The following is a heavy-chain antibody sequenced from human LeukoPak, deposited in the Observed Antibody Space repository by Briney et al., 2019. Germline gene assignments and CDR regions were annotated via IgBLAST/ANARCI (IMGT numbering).Heavy chain of an antibody. Sequence: RGESLKISCKGSGYSFTSNWISWVRQMPRKGLEWMGRIDPRDSYMKYSPSFQGHVTISTDKSISTAYLQWSSLKASDTAMYYCARRGADYSHYYDYWGQGTLVTVYS. J-gene: IGHJ4*02. D-gene: IGHD4-11*01. CDR2: IDPRDSYM. CDR3: ARRGADYSHYYDY. CDR1: GYSFTSNW. V-gene: IGHV5-10-1*01.